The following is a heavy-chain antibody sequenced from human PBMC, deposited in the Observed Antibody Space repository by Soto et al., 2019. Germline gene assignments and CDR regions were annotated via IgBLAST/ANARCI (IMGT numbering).Heavy chain of an antibody. CDR1: GFTFSSYS. D-gene: IGHD3-3*01. CDR3: AKAGVTYYDFWSGSQIYYYYYGMDV. Sequence: HLGGSLRLPCAASGFTFSSYSMSGVRQAPGKGLEWVSAISGSGGSTYYADSVKGRFTISRDNSKNTLYLQMNSLRAEDTAVYYCAKAGVTYYDFWSGSQIYYYYYGMDVWGQGTTVTVSS. V-gene: IGHV3-23*01. J-gene: IGHJ6*02. CDR2: ISGSGGST.